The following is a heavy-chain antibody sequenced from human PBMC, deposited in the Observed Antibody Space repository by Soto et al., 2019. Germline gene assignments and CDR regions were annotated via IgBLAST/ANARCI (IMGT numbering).Heavy chain of an antibody. Sequence: QITLKESGPTLVKPTQTLTLTCTFSGFSLSTSGVGVGWIRQPPGKALEWLALIYWDDDKRHSPSLKSRLTIPKATSKNQVVLTMASMDAVDTATYYCAHRQTYCGGNCYSGFDYWGQGTLVTVSS. J-gene: IGHJ4*02. D-gene: IGHD2-21*02. V-gene: IGHV2-5*02. CDR3: AHRQTYCGGNCYSGFDY. CDR2: IYWDDDK. CDR1: GFSLSTSGVG.